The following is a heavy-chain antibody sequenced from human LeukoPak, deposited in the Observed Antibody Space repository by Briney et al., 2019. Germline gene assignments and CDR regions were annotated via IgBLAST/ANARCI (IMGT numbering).Heavy chain of an antibody. Sequence: SETLSLTCTVSGGSISSYYWSWIRQPPGKGLEWIGYIYYSGSTNYNPSLKSRVTISVDTSKNQFSLKLSSVTAADTAVYYCARRSVSWNYFDYWGQGTLVTVSS. CDR1: GGSISSYY. V-gene: IGHV4-59*08. CDR3: ARRSVSWNYFDY. CDR2: IYYSGST. D-gene: IGHD3-3*01. J-gene: IGHJ4*02.